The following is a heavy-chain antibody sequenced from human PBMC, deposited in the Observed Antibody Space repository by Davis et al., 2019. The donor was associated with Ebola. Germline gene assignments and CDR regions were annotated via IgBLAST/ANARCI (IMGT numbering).Heavy chain of an antibody. Sequence: ASVKVSCKASGYTFTGYYMHWVRQATGQGLEWMGWMNPNSGNTGYAQKFQGRVTITRNTSISTAYMELSSLRSEDTAVYYCARARAVTTDYDYWGQGTLVTVSS. V-gene: IGHV1-8*03. CDR1: GYTFTGYY. CDR2: MNPNSGNT. CDR3: ARARAVTTDYDY. J-gene: IGHJ4*02. D-gene: IGHD4-17*01.